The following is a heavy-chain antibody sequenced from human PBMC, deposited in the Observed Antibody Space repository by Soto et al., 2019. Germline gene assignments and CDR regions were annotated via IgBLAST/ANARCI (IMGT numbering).Heavy chain of an antibody. Sequence: GGSLRLSCAASGFTFSSYAMSWVRQAPGKGLEWVSASSGSGGSTYYADSVKGRFTISRDNSKNTLYLQMNSLRAEDTAVYYCANRFTYYYDSSGYSRSENWGQGTLVTVSS. J-gene: IGHJ4*02. V-gene: IGHV3-23*01. D-gene: IGHD3-22*01. CDR1: GFTFSSYA. CDR2: SSGSGGST. CDR3: ANRFTYYYDSSGYSRSEN.